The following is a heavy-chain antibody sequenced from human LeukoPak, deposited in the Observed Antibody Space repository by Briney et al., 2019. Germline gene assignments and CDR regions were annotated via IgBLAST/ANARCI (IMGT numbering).Heavy chain of an antibody. Sequence: ASVKVSCKASGYXFTSYYIHWVRQAPGQGLEWMGVINPSGGGTSYAQKFQGRVTMTRNTSTSTVYMDLRSLRSEDTAVYFCARDRGWLQFDYWGQGTLVTVSS. J-gene: IGHJ4*02. CDR3: ARDRGWLQFDY. D-gene: IGHD5-24*01. V-gene: IGHV1-46*01. CDR1: GYXFTSYY. CDR2: INPSGGGT.